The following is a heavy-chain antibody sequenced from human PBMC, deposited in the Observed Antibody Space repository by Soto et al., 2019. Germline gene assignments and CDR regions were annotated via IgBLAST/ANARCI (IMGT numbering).Heavy chain of an antibody. V-gene: IGHV4-39*01. CDR3: GKVLIGATRHTDFDS. CDR2: IYFDGST. Sequence: PSETLSLTCAVSGASITSNFYYWGWIRRPPGKGLEWIGCIYFDGSTYYKSSLKSRATISLDTSKNQSSLKLTSVTAAHTAVYYCGKVLIGATRHTDFDSWGQGTLVTVSS. D-gene: IGHD2-21*01. J-gene: IGHJ4*02. CDR1: GASITSNFYY.